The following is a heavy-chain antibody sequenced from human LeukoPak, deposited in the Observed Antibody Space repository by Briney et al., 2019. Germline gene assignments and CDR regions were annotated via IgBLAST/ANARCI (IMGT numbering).Heavy chain of an antibody. CDR3: ARDIVPDSSSWYIDY. D-gene: IGHD6-13*01. V-gene: IGHV3-30*03. J-gene: IGHJ4*02. CDR1: GFTFSSYG. Sequence: GRSLRLSCAASGFTFSSYGMHWVRQAPGKGLEWVAVISYDGSNKYYADSVKGRFTISRDNSKNTLYLQMNSLRAEDTAVYYCARDIVPDSSSWYIDYWGQGTLVTVSS. CDR2: ISYDGSNK.